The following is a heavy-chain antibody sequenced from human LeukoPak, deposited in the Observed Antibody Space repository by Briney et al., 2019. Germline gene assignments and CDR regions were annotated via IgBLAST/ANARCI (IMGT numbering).Heavy chain of an antibody. CDR2: IKQDGSEK. CDR1: GFTFSSYW. V-gene: IGHV3-7*01. J-gene: IGHJ1*01. CDR3: ARLLNYDSSGTSAEYFQH. Sequence: GGSLRLSCVASGFTFSSYWMSWVRQAPGKGLEWVANIKQDGSEKYYVDSVKGRFTISRDNAKNSLYLQMNSLRAEDTAVYYCARLLNYDSSGTSAEYFQHWGQGTLVTVSS. D-gene: IGHD3-22*01.